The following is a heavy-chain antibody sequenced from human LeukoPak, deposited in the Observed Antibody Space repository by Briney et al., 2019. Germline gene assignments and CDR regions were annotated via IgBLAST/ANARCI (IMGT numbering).Heavy chain of an antibody. CDR1: GGSISSYY. CDR3: ALCSGWYRGYYYIDV. CDR2: IYTSGST. V-gene: IGHV4-4*07. D-gene: IGHD6-19*01. Sequence: SETLSLTCTVSGGSISSYYWSWIRQPAGKGLEWIGRIYTSGSTNYNPSLKSRVTMSVDTSKNQFSLKLSSVTAADTAVYYCALCSGWYRGYYYIDVWGKGTTVTVSS. J-gene: IGHJ6*03.